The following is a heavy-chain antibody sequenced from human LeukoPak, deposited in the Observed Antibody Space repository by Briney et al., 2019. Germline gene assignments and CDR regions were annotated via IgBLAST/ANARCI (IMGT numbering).Heavy chain of an antibody. CDR1: GFTFSSYA. V-gene: IGHV3-23*03. J-gene: IGHJ4*02. Sequence: GGSLRLSCAASGFTFSSYAMSWVRQAPGKGLEWVSVIYSGGFTYYSDSVKGRFTISRDNSKNTLYLQMNSLRAEDTAVYYCAKTGNPATGDYWGQGTLVTVSS. CDR3: AKTGNPATGDY. CDR2: IYSGGFT. D-gene: IGHD1-1*01.